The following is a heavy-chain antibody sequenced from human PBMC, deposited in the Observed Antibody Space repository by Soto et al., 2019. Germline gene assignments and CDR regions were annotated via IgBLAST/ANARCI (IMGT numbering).Heavy chain of an antibody. CDR1: GGSISSSHW. J-gene: IGHJ3*01. V-gene: IGHV4-4*02. CDR2: ISHSGTS. D-gene: IGHD3-9*01. CDR3: ARVVLTISRGAFDA. Sequence: QVQLQESGPGLVKPSGTLSLTFAVSGGSISSSHWWTWVRQSPGKGLEYIGEISHSGTSNSNPSLESRVTLSVDKSKNHFSLSLSSVTAADTVVYYFARVVLTISRGAFDAWGQGTLVIVSS.